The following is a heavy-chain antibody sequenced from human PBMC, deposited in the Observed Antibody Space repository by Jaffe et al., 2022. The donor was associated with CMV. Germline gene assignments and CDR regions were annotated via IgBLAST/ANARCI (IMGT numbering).Heavy chain of an antibody. CDR2: INAGNGNT. CDR3: ARERRGRSYCSSTSCYPYYYYYYMDV. J-gene: IGHJ6*03. V-gene: IGHV1-3*01. CDR1: GYTFTSYA. D-gene: IGHD2-2*01. Sequence: QVQLVQSGAEVKKPGASVKVSCKASGYTFTSYAMHWVRQAPGQRLEWMGWINAGNGNTKYSQKFQGRVTITRDTSASTAYMELSSLRSEDTAVYYCARERRGRSYCSSTSCYPYYYYYYMDVWGKGTTVTVSS.